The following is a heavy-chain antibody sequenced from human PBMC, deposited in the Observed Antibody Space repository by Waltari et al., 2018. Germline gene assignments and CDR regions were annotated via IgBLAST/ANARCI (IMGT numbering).Heavy chain of an antibody. CDR1: GGSISSYY. J-gene: IGHJ6*02. CDR2: INYSGST. D-gene: IGHD3-22*01. Sequence: QVQLQESGPGLVKPSETLSLTCTVSGGSISSYYWSWIRQPPGKGLEWIGYINYSGSTNYNPSLKILVTISVDTSKNQFSLKLSSVTAADTAVYYCARDDSSGWGYYYYGMDVWGQGTTVTVSS. CDR3: ARDDSSGWGYYYYGMDV. V-gene: IGHV4-59*01.